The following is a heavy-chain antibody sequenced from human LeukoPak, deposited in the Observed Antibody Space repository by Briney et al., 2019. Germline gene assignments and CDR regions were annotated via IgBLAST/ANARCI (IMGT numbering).Heavy chain of an antibody. CDR1: GFTFSSYA. CDR3: AKDWDSSGFKPSAY. V-gene: IGHV3-23*03. D-gene: IGHD6-19*01. Sequence: GGSLRLSCAASGFTFSSYAMSWVRQAPGKGLEWVSVIYTGGSTYYADSVKGRFTIFRDNSKNTLYLQMNSLRAEDTAVYYCAKDWDSSGFKPSAYWGQGTLVTVSS. CDR2: IYTGGST. J-gene: IGHJ4*02.